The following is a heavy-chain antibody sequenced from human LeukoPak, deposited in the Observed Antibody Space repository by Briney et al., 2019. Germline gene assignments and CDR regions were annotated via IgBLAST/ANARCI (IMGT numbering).Heavy chain of an antibody. D-gene: IGHD3-16*01. V-gene: IGHV3-9*01. CDR1: GFTFDDYG. J-gene: IGHJ4*02. CDR3: ARDGLIMTTDSYFDY. Sequence: GGSLRLSCAASGFTFDDYGMHWVRQAPGKGLEWVSGISWNSGSVGYADSVKGRFTISRDNAKNSLYLQMNSLRAEDTALYYCARDGLIMTTDSYFDYWGQGTLVTVSS. CDR2: ISWNSGSV.